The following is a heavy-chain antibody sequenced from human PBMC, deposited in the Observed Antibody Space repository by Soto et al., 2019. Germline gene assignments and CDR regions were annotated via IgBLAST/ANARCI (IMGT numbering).Heavy chain of an antibody. Sequence: QVQLVQSGAEVKKPGASVKVSCKASGYTFTSYDINWVRQATGQGLEWMGWMNPNSGNTGYAQKFQGRVTMTRNTSISTAYMELSILRSEDTAVYYCARVRGYCSSTSCTTGGFVDPWGQGTLVTVSS. V-gene: IGHV1-8*01. CDR1: GYTFTSYD. CDR2: MNPNSGNT. D-gene: IGHD2-2*01. J-gene: IGHJ5*02. CDR3: ARVRGYCSSTSCTTGGFVDP.